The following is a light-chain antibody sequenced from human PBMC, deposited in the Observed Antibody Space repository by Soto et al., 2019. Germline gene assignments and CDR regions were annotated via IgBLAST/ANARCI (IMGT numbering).Light chain of an antibody. J-gene: IGLJ2*01. CDR2: GNG. Sequence: QAVVTQPPSASGTPGQTVTISCSGSTSNIGTNFVSWYQQFPGTAPKLLMYGNGQRPSGVPDRFSDSKSGTSASLAISGLRSEDEADYYCAAWDDSLISPVFGGGTKLTVL. CDR1: TSNIGTNF. CDR3: AAWDDSLISPV. V-gene: IGLV1-47*01.